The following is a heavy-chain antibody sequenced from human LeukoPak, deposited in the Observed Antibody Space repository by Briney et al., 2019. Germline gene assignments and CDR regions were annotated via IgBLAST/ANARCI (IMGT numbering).Heavy chain of an antibody. CDR3: ARLADCSSSSCRSFDY. CDR2: INPNSGFT. V-gene: IGHV1-2*02. CDR1: GYPFTGYY. D-gene: IGHD2-2*01. J-gene: IGHJ4*02. Sequence: AASVKVSCKASGYPFTGYYLHWVRQAPGQGLEWIGWINPNSGFTNYAQKFQGRVTMTRDTSISTAYMELSRLRSDDTAVYYCARLADCSSSSCRSFDYWGQGTLVTVSS.